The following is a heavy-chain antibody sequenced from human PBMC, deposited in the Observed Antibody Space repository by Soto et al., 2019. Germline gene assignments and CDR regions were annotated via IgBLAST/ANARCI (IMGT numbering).Heavy chain of an antibody. CDR1: GYTFTSYG. D-gene: IGHD6-19*01. V-gene: IGHV1-18*01. CDR2: ISAYNGNT. J-gene: IGHJ4*02. Sequence: ASVKVSCTASGYTFTSYGISWVRQAPGQGLEWMGWISAYNGNTNYAQKLQGRVTMTTDTSTSTAYMELRSLRSDDTAVYYCARGVGIAVAGTLSYWGQGTLVTVSS. CDR3: ARGVGIAVAGTLSY.